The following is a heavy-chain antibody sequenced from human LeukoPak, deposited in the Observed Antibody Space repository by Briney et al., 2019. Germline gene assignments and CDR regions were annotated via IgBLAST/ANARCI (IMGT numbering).Heavy chain of an antibody. CDR1: GYTLTELS. J-gene: IGHJ4*02. Sequence: VASVKVSCKVSGYTLTELSMHWVRQAPGKGLEWMGGFDPEDGETIYAQKFQGRVTMTEDTSTDTAYMELSSLRSEDTAVYYCARGWAVTIFGELDYWGQGTLVTVSS. D-gene: IGHD3-3*01. CDR2: FDPEDGET. V-gene: IGHV1-24*01. CDR3: ARGWAVTIFGELDY.